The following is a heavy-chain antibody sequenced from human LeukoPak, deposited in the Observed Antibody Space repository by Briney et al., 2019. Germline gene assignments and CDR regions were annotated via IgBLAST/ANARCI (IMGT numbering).Heavy chain of an antibody. Sequence: GASVKVSCKASGYTFTDYFMNWVRQAPGQGLEWMGWINPKSGGTVYAQKFQGRVTMTRDTSISTAYMELSRLRSDDTAVYYCARGGWTFDYWGQGTLVTVSS. J-gene: IGHJ4*02. CDR1: GYTFTDYF. V-gene: IGHV1-2*02. D-gene: IGHD3-16*01. CDR3: ARGGWTFDY. CDR2: INPKSGGT.